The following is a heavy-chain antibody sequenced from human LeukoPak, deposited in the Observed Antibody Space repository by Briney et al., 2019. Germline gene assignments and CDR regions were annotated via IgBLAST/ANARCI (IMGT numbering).Heavy chain of an antibody. J-gene: IGHJ4*02. CDR1: GFTFSSYD. CDR3: ANTIVVAGTREY. V-gene: IGHV3-30*18. Sequence: GRSLRLSCAASGFTFSSYDMHWVRQAPGKGLEWVAVISHDGSNKYYVDSVKGRFTISRDNSKNTLYLQMNSLRAEDTAVYYCANTIVVAGTREYWGQGTLVTVSS. D-gene: IGHD6-19*01. CDR2: ISHDGSNK.